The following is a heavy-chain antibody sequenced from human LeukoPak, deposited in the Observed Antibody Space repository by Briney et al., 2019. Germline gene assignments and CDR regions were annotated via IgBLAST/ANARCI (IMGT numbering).Heavy chain of an antibody. D-gene: IGHD3-22*01. J-gene: IGHJ5*02. CDR2: FDPEDGET. Sequence: PVASVKVSCKVSGYTLTELSMHWVRQAPGKGLEWMGGFDPEDGETTYAQKFQGRVTMTEDTSTDTAYMELSSLRSEDTAVYYCATGGLYYDSSGYPTAWGQGTLVTVSS. V-gene: IGHV1-24*01. CDR3: ATGGLYYDSSGYPTA. CDR1: GYTLTELS.